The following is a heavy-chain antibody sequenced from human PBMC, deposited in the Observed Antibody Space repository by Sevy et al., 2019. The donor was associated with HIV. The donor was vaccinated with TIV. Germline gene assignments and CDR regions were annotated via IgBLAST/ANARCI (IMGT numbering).Heavy chain of an antibody. CDR1: GFTFSSYA. CDR2: ISYDGSDK. V-gene: IGHV3-30*04. Sequence: GGSLRLSCAASGFTFSSYAMHWVRQAPGKGLEWVAVISYDGSDKNYSDSVKGRFTISRENSKNTLSLQMNRLRADDTAVYYCGRALGVMVRGGGYYFDYWGQGTLVTVSS. J-gene: IGHJ4*02. CDR3: GRALGVMVRGGGYYFDY. D-gene: IGHD3-10*01.